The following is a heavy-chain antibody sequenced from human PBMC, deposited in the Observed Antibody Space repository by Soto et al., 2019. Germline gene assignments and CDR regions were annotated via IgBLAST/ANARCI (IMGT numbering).Heavy chain of an antibody. CDR1: GGSFSGYY. D-gene: IGHD3-9*01. J-gene: IGHJ4*02. CDR2: INHSGST. V-gene: IGHV4-34*01. Sequence: QVQLQQWGAGLLKPSETLSLTCAVYGGSFSGYYWSWIRQPPGKGLEWIGEINHSGSTNYNPSLKSRVTISVDTSKNQFSLKLSSVTAADTAVYYCARGFDSRPELYYWGQGTLVTVSS. CDR3: ARGFDSRPELYY.